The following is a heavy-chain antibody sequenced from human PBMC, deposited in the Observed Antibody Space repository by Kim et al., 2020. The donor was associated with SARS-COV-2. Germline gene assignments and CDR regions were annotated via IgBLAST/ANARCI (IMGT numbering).Heavy chain of an antibody. CDR1: GGTFSSYA. D-gene: IGHD3-3*01. Sequence: SVKVSCKASGGTFSSYAISWVRQAPGQGLEWMGGIIPIFGTANYAQKFQGRVTITADESTSTAYMELSSLRSEDTAVYYCARGGITIFGVVISEHGMDVWGQGTTVTVSS. CDR3: ARGGITIFGVVISEHGMDV. V-gene: IGHV1-69*13. CDR2: IIPIFGTA. J-gene: IGHJ6*02.